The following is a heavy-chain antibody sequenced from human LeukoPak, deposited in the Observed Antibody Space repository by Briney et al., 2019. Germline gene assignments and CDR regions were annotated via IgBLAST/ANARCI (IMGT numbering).Heavy chain of an antibody. V-gene: IGHV3-7*01. CDR1: GFTLRNYW. J-gene: IGHJ4*02. Sequence: GGSLRLSCAASGFTLRNYWMSWVRQAPGKGLEWVANIKQDGSEKYYVDSVKGRFTISRDNAKNSLYLQMNSLRTDDTAVYFCEREGPFDFWGQGTLVTVSS. CDR2: IKQDGSEK. CDR3: EREGPFDF.